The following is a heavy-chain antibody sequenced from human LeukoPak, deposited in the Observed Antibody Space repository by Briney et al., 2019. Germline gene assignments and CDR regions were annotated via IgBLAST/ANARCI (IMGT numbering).Heavy chain of an antibody. CDR1: GGSISSSLYY. V-gene: IGHV4-39*07. Sequence: SETLSLTCTVSGGSISSSLYYWGWIRQPPGKGLEWIGTIYYSGSTYYNPSLKGRVTISVDTSKNQFFLKLNSVTAADTAVYYCARGVYNWNIDVFDFWGQGTMVTVSS. CDR3: ARGVYNWNIDVFDF. CDR2: IYYSGST. J-gene: IGHJ3*01. D-gene: IGHD1/OR15-1a*01.